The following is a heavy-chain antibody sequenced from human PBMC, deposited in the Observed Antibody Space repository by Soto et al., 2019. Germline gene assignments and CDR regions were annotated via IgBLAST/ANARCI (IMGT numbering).Heavy chain of an antibody. Sequence: QVQLQESGPGLVKPSQTLSLTCTVSGGSISSGGYYWSWIRQHPGKGLEWIGYICYSGSTYYNPSLKSRVTISVDTSKNQSSLKLSSVTAADTAVYYCARGLMGGGYFDYWGQGTLVTVSS. CDR3: ARGLMGGGYFDY. CDR1: GGSISSGGYY. J-gene: IGHJ4*02. D-gene: IGHD3-10*01. V-gene: IGHV4-31*03. CDR2: ICYSGST.